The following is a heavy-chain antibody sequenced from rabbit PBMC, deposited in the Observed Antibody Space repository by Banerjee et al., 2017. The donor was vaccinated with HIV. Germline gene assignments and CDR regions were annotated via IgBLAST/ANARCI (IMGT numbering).Heavy chain of an antibody. CDR1: GFSFSSSYF. Sequence: QSLEESGGDLVKPGASLTLTCTASGFSFSSSYFMCWVRQAPGKGLEWIACIYTGVGGDTYSASWAKGRFTISKTSSTTVTLQMTSLTAADTATYFCAKSGVANYYYVSTRLDLWGPGTLVTVS. V-gene: IGHV1S40*01. CDR3: AKSGVANYYYVSTRLDL. D-gene: IGHD1-1*01. CDR2: IYTGVGGDT. J-gene: IGHJ3*01.